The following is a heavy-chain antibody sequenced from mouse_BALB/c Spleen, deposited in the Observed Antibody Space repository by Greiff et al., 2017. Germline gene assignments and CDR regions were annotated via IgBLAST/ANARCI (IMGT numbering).Heavy chain of an antibody. J-gene: IGHJ3*01. CDR1: GFTFSDYY. Sequence: EVHLVESGGGLVKPGGSLKLSCAASGFTFSDYYMYWVRQTPEKRLEWVATISDGGSYTYYPDSVKGRFTISRDNAKNNLYLQMSSLKSEDTAMYYCARGGGTARAWFAYWGQGTLVTVSA. CDR3: ARGGGTARAWFAY. V-gene: IGHV5-4*02. D-gene: IGHD3-2*01. CDR2: ISDGGSYT.